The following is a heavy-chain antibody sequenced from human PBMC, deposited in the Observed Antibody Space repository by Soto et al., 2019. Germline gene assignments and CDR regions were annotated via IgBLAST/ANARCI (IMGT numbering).Heavy chain of an antibody. J-gene: IGHJ4*02. CDR2: IIPIFGTA. V-gene: IGHV1-69*13. CDR1: GGTFSSYA. CDR3: ARGGGGYVVDSHLGSGYYFDY. D-gene: IGHD3-16*01. Sequence: ASVKVSCKASGGTFSSYAISWVRQAPGQGLEWMGGIIPIFGTANYAQKFQGRVTITADESTSTAYMELSSLRSEDTAVYYCARGGGGYVVDSHLGSGYYFDYWGQGTLVTVSS.